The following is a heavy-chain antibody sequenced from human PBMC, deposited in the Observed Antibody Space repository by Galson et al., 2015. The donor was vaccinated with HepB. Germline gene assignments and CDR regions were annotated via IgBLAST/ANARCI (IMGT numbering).Heavy chain of an antibody. CDR2: ISGSGRST. Sequence: SLRLSCAASGFTFSNYAMTWVRQAPGKGLEWVSAISGSGRSTYYADSVKGRFTISRDNSKNTLYLQMNSLRAEDTAVYYCARDQYGFDIWGQGTMVTVSS. CDR1: GFTFSNYA. J-gene: IGHJ3*02. CDR3: ARDQYGFDI. V-gene: IGHV3-23*01.